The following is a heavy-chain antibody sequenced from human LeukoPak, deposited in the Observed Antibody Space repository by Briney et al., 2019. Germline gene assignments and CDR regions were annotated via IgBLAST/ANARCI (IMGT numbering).Heavy chain of an antibody. CDR2: IRYDGSNK. D-gene: IGHD5-18*01. V-gene: IGHV3-30*02. CDR1: GFTFSSYG. J-gene: IGHJ4*02. CDR3: ARVEGYSYGNDY. Sequence: PGGSLRLSCAASGFTFSSYGMHWVRQAPGKGLEWVAFIRYDGSNKYYADSVKGRFTISRDNSKNTLYLQMNSLRAEDTAVYYCARVEGYSYGNDYWGQGTLVTVSS.